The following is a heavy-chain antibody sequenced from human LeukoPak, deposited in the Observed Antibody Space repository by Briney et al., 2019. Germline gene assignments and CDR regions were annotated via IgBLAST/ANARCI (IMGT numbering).Heavy chain of an antibody. V-gene: IGHV3-30*04. CDR2: ISYDGSNK. CDR1: GFSFSGYN. D-gene: IGHD1-26*01. J-gene: IGHJ4*02. Sequence: GGSLRLSCAASGFSFSGYNMNWVRQAPGKGLEWVAVISYDGSNKYYADSVKGRFTISRDNSKNSLYLQMSSLTAADTAVYYCAKDRSIGTYYTFDHWGQGTLVTVSS. CDR3: AKDRSIGTYYTFDH.